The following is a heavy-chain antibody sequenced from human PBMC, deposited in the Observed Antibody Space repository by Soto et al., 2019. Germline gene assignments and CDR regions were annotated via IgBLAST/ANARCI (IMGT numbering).Heavy chain of an antibody. CDR3: ARGSRSVAAQINDY. CDR1: GFTFSSYS. Sequence: GGSLKLSCAASGFTFSSYSMNWVRQAPGKGLEWVSSISSSSSYIYYADSVKGRFTISRDNAKNSLYLQMNSLRAEDTAVYYCARGSRSVAAQINDYWGQGTLVTVSS. CDR2: ISSSSSYI. V-gene: IGHV3-21*01. D-gene: IGHD2-15*01. J-gene: IGHJ4*02.